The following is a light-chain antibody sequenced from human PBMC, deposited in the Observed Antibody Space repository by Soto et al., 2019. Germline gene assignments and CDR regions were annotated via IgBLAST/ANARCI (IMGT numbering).Light chain of an antibody. CDR2: DVS. J-gene: IGLJ1*01. Sequence: QCVLTKPASVSGSAGQSITISCTGTSSDVGGYNYVSWYQQHPGKAPKLMIYDVSNRPSGVSNRFSGSKSGNTASLTISGLQAEDEADYYCSSYTSSSPYVFGTGTKVTVL. V-gene: IGLV2-14*01. CDR3: SSYTSSSPYV. CDR1: SSDVGGYNY.